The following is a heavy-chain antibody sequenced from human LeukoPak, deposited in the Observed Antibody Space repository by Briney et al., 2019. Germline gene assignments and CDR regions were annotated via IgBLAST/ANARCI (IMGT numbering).Heavy chain of an antibody. CDR1: GFTFSSYA. J-gene: IGHJ4*02. CDR2: ISGSGGST. CDR3: AKGGSSGGSWTFDY. Sequence: QPGGSLRLSCAASGFTFSSYAMSWARQAPGKGLEWVSGISGSGGSTYYADSVKGRFTISRDNSKSTLYLQMNGLRAEDTAIYYCAKGGSSGGSWTFDYWGQGTLVTVSS. V-gene: IGHV3-23*01. D-gene: IGHD2-15*01.